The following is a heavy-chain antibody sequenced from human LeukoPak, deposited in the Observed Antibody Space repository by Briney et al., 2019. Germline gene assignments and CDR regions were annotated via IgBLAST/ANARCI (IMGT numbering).Heavy chain of an antibody. D-gene: IGHD3-9*01. Sequence: ASVNVSCKASGYTFTSYYMHWVRQAPGQGLEWMGWISAYNGNTNYAQKLQGRVTMTTDTSTSTAYMELRSLRSDDTAVYYCARDTYTYYDILTGNNWFDPWGQGTLVTVSS. CDR2: ISAYNGNT. CDR3: ARDTYTYYDILTGNNWFDP. J-gene: IGHJ5*02. CDR1: GYTFTSYY. V-gene: IGHV1-18*04.